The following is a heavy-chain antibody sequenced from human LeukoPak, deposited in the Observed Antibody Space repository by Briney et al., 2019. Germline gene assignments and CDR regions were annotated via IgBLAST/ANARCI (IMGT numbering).Heavy chain of an antibody. CDR3: ARVAFYYDSGSYFDY. J-gene: IGHJ4*02. Sequence: SETLSLTCTVSGGSISSYYWSWIRQPPGKGLEWIGNIYYSGSTNYNPSLKSRVTISVDTSKNQFSLKLSSVTAADTAVYYCARVAFYYDSGSYFDYWGLGTLVSVSS. CDR2: IYYSGST. CDR1: GGSISSYY. D-gene: IGHD3-10*01. V-gene: IGHV4-59*12.